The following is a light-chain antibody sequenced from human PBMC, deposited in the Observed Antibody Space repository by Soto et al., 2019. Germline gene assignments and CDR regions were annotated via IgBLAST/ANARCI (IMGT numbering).Light chain of an antibody. Sequence: DIHMTQSPSTLSSSVGDRVTITLLASQSIGRFLAWYQHQPGKAPKLLIYDASTLESGVPSRFSGTGSGTEFTFSITSLQPEDFGTYYCQQCYMGWTFGQGTKVDTK. CDR2: DAS. CDR3: QQCYMGWT. CDR1: QSIGRF. V-gene: IGKV1-5*01. J-gene: IGKJ1*01.